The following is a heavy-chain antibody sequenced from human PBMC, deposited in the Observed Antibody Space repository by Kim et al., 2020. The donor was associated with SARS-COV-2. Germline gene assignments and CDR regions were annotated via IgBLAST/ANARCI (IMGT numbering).Heavy chain of an antibody. V-gene: IGHV4-59*13. Sequence: SETLSLTCTVSGGSISSYYWSWIRQPPGKGLEWIGYIYYSGSTNYNPSLKSRVTISVDTSKNQFSLKLSSVTAADTAVYYCAREGVGQYCSGGSCYSSRAFDIWGQGTMVTVSS. J-gene: IGHJ3*02. D-gene: IGHD2-15*01. CDR2: IYYSGST. CDR3: AREGVGQYCSGGSCYSSRAFDI. CDR1: GGSISSYY.